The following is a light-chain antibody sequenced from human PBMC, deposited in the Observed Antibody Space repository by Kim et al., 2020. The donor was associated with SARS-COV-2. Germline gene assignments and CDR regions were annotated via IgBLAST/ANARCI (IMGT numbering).Light chain of an antibody. CDR3: QVWDSSWV. CDR2: RDS. J-gene: IGLJ3*02. CDR1: NIGSKN. Sequence: SYELTQPLSVSVALGQTARITCGGNNIGSKNVHWYQQKPGQAPVLVIYRDSNRPSGIPERFSGSNSGNTATLTISRAQAGDEADYYCQVWDSSWVFGGWTKLTVL. V-gene: IGLV3-9*01.